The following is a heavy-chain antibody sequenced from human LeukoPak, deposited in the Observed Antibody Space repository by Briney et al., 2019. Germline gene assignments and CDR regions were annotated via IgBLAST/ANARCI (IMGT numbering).Heavy chain of an antibody. CDR1: GGSISSGGYY. D-gene: IGHD2-2*01. CDR2: IYHSGST. CDR3: ARDGEVVPAAKGGNWFDP. J-gene: IGHJ5*02. Sequence: SETLSLTCTVSGGSISSGGYYWSWIRQPPGKGLEWIGYIYHSGSTYYNPSLKSRVTISVDTSKNQFSPKLSSVTAADTAVYYCARDGEVVPAAKGGNWFDPWGQGTLVTVSS. V-gene: IGHV4-30-2*01.